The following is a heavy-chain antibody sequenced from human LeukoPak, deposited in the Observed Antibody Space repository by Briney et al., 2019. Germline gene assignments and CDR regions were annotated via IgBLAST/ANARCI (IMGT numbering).Heavy chain of an antibody. D-gene: IGHD2-21*02. CDR1: GFTFTSSA. J-gene: IGHJ4*02. CDR2: IVVGSGNT. Sequence: ASVKVSCKASGFTFTSSAVQWVRQARGQRLEWIGWIVVGSGNTNYAQKFQERVTITRDMSTSTAYMELSSLRSEDTAVYYCAAAYCGGDCAWDYWGQGTLVIVSS. V-gene: IGHV1-58*01. CDR3: AAAYCGGDCAWDY.